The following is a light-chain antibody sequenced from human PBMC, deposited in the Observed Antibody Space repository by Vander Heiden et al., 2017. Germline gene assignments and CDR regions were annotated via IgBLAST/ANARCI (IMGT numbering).Light chain of an antibody. CDR3: QQYNSYPWT. CDR2: KAS. CDR1: QSITTW. V-gene: IGKV1-5*03. J-gene: IGKJ1*01. Sequence: DIQMTQSPYTLSASVGDRVTITCRASQSITTWLAWYQQKPGKAPKLLIYKASSLESGVPSRFSGSGSRTEFTLTISSLQPDDFAIYYCQQYNSYPWTFGQGTKVEMK.